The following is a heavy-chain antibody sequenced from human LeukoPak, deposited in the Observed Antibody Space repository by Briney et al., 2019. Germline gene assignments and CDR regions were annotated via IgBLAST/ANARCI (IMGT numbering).Heavy chain of an antibody. V-gene: IGHV4-59*01. CDR3: AREAKGYSGFTY. CDR1: GGPISSYY. Sequence: SETLSLTCTVSGGPISSYYWSWIRQPPGKGLEWIGYIYYSGSTNYNPSLKSRVTISVDTSKNQFSLKLSSVTAADTAVYYCAREAKGYSGFTYWGQGTLVTVSS. D-gene: IGHD5-12*01. CDR2: IYYSGST. J-gene: IGHJ4*02.